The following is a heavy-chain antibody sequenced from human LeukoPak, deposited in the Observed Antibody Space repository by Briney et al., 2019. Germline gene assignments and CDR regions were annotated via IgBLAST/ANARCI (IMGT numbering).Heavy chain of an antibody. Sequence: GGSLRLSCAASGFTFNRYGMHWVRQAPGKGLEYVSGISSDGSSTYYANFVKGRFTISRDNSKNTLYPQMGSLRVEDMAVYYCARDSGGSYDYWGQGTLVSVSS. CDR2: ISSDGSST. D-gene: IGHD2-15*01. V-gene: IGHV3-64*01. CDR1: GFTFNRYG. J-gene: IGHJ4*02. CDR3: ARDSGGSYDY.